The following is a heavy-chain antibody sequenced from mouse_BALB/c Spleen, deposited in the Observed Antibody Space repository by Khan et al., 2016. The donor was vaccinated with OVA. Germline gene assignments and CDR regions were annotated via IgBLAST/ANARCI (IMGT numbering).Heavy chain of an antibody. J-gene: IGHJ4*01. CDR1: GYTFTTAG. CDR2: INTHSGVP. CDR3: ARWWYYGRGNAMDY. V-gene: IGHV9-4*02. Sequence: QIQLVQSGPELKKPGETVRISCKASGYTFTTAGMQWVQKMPGKGLKWIGWINTHSGVPKYAEDFKGRFAFSLETSASTAYLQISNLKNEDTTTDFCARWWYYGRGNAMDYWGQGTSVTVSS. D-gene: IGHD1-1*01.